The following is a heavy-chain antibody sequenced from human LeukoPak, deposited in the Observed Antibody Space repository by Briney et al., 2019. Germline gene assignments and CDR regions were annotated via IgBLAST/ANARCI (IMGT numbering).Heavy chain of an antibody. CDR1: GGSVSSGSYY. V-gene: IGHV4-61*01. J-gene: IGHJ4*02. Sequence: SETLSLTCTVSGGSVSSGSYYWSRIRQPPGKGLEWIGYIYYSGSTNYNPSLKSRVTISVDTSKNQFSLKLSSVTAADTAVYYCAREDGTRFDYWGQGTLVTVSS. CDR3: AREDGTRFDY. CDR2: IYYSGST. D-gene: IGHD2-2*01.